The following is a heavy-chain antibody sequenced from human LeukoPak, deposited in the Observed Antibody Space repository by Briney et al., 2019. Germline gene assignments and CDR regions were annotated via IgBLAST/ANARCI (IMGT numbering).Heavy chain of an antibody. D-gene: IGHD3-16*01. CDR3: AREVTSGLYLHDY. CDR1: GGSISSYY. V-gene: IGHV4-59*01. CDR2: IYYSGST. J-gene: IGHJ4*02. Sequence: SETLSLTCTVSGGSISSYYWSWIRQPPGKGLEWIGYIYYSGSTNYNPSLKSRVTISVDTSKNQFSLKLSSVTAADTAVYYCAREVTSGLYLHDYWGQGTLVTVSS.